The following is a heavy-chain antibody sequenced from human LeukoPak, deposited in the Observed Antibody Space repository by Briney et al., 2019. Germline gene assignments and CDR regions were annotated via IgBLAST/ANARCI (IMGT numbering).Heavy chain of an antibody. D-gene: IGHD3-22*01. Sequence: GGSLRLSCAASGFTFSSYVMNWVRQAPGKGLEWGSGISGSGGGTYYADSVRGRFIISRDNSNNTLYLQINSLRAEDTAVYYCAKGSGYPYNWFDPWGQGTLVTVSS. V-gene: IGHV3-23*01. CDR1: GFTFSSYV. CDR2: ISGSGGGT. CDR3: AKGSGYPYNWFDP. J-gene: IGHJ5*02.